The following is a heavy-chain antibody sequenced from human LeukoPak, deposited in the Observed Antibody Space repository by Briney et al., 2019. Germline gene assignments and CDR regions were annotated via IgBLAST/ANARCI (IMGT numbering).Heavy chain of an antibody. Sequence: PSETLSLTCTVSGGSISSGDYYWSWIRQPPGKGLEWIGYIYYSGSTYYNPSLKSRVTISVDTSKNQFSLKLSSVTAADTAVYYCARVRSSSDGVIDYWGQGTLVTVSS. CDR3: ARVRSSSDGVIDY. CDR2: IYYSGST. D-gene: IGHD6-6*01. J-gene: IGHJ4*02. V-gene: IGHV4-30-4*08. CDR1: GGSISSGDYY.